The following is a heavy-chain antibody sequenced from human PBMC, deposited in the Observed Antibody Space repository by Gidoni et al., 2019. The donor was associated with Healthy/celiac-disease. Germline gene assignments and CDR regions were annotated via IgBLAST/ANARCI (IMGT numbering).Heavy chain of an antibody. Sequence: QVQLVESGGGVVQPGSSLRLSCAASGFTFSSYGMHWVRQAPGKGLEWVAVISYDGSNKYYADSVKGRFTISRDNSKNTLYLQMNSLRAEDTAVYYCAKDSQQLVYYYFDYWGQGTLVTVSS. J-gene: IGHJ4*02. D-gene: IGHD6-13*01. CDR3: AKDSQQLVYYYFDY. CDR2: ISYDGSNK. CDR1: GFTFSSYG. V-gene: IGHV3-30*18.